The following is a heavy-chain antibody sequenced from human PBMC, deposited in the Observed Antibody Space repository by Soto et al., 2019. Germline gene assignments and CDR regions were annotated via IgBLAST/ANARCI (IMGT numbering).Heavy chain of an antibody. CDR1: GYTFTTYD. V-gene: IGHV1-18*04. CDR3: ARVGGYCSSTSCYRWFDP. J-gene: IGHJ5*02. D-gene: IGHD2-2*01. CDR2: ISAYNGNT. Sequence: QFQLVQSGAEVKKPGASVKVSCKASGYTFTTYDISWVRQAPGQGLEWMGWISAYNGNTNYAQKLQGRVTMTTDTATSTAYMELRSLRSDDTAVYDCARVGGYCSSTSCYRWFDPWGQGTLVTVSS.